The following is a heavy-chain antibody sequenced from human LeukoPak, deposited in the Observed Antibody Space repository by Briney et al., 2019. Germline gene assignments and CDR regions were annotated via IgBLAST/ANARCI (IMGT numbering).Heavy chain of an antibody. J-gene: IGHJ4*02. CDR3: ARHVQGWLKVDGPFDY. CDR2: IYPGDSDT. Sequence: HGESLKISCKGSGYSFTSYWIGWVRQMPGKGLEWMGIIYPGDSDTRYSPSFQGQVTISADKSISTAYLQWSSLKASDTAMYYCARHVQGWLKVDGPFDYWGQGTLVTVSS. CDR1: GYSFTSYW. D-gene: IGHD6-19*01. V-gene: IGHV5-51*01.